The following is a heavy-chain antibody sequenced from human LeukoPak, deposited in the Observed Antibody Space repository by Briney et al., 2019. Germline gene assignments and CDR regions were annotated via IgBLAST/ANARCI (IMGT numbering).Heavy chain of an antibody. Sequence: ASVTVSCKVSGYSFTSNYIHWVRQAPGQGLEWMGMIYPRDGSTSYAQRFQDRVTVTRDTSTSTVHMELSGLRSEDTAVYYCARDQEGFDYWGQGTLVTVSS. CDR3: ARDQEGFDY. CDR2: IYPRDGST. V-gene: IGHV1-46*01. CDR1: GYSFTSNY. J-gene: IGHJ4*02.